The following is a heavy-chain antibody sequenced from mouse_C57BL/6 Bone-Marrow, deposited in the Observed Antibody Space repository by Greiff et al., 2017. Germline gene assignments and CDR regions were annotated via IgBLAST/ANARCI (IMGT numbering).Heavy chain of an antibody. J-gene: IGHJ4*01. Sequence: QVQLQQSGAELARPGASVKMSCKASGYTFTSYTMHWVKLRPGQGLEWIGYINPSSGYTKYNQKFKDKATLTADKSSSTAYMQLSSLTSEDSAVYYCARGLLYYYAMDYWGQGTSVTVSS. V-gene: IGHV1-4*01. CDR1: GYTFTSYT. CDR2: INPSSGYT. D-gene: IGHD6-1*01. CDR3: ARGLLYYYAMDY.